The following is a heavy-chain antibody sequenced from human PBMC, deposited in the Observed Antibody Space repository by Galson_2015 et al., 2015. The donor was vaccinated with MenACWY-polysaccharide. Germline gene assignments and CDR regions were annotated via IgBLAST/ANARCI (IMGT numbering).Heavy chain of an antibody. V-gene: IGHV3-74*01. J-gene: IGHJ3*02. CDR3: ARDSAARKVVRGAFDT. CDR1: GFAFGDYW. D-gene: IGHD3-10*01. CDR2: INAEGTST. Sequence: SLRLSCAASGFAFGDYWMHWVRQAPGKGLVWVSRINAEGTSTNYADSLKGRFTISRDNAKNTLYLQMNSLRAEDTAVYYCARDSAARKVVRGAFDTWGQGTLVTVSS.